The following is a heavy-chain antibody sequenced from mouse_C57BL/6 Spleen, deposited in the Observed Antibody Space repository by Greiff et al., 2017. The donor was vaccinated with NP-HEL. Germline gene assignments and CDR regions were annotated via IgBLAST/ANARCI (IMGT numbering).Heavy chain of an antibody. Sequence: VQLQQSGTELVKPGASVKLSCKASGYTFTSYWMHWVKQRPGQGLEWIGNINPRNGGTHYNEKFKRKAILTVDKSSSKAYMQLSRLTSEAAAVYECARDGTGPLVAYWGQGTLVTVSA. D-gene: IGHD4-1*01. V-gene: IGHV1-53*01. CDR2: INPRNGGT. CDR1: GYTFTSYW. CDR3: ARDGTGPLVAY. J-gene: IGHJ3*01.